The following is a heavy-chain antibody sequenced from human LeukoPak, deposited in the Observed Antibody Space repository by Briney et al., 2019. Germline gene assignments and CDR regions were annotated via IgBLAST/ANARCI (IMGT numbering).Heavy chain of an antibody. J-gene: IGHJ4*02. CDR3: AGGIAARPYYFDY. CDR2: IIPILGIA. Sequence: GASVKVSCKASRGTFSSYAISWVRQAPGQGREWMGRIIPILGIANSAQKFQGRVTITADKSTSTDYMELSSLRSEDTAVYYCAGGIAARPYYFDYWGQGTLVTVSS. V-gene: IGHV1-69*04. CDR1: RGTFSSYA. D-gene: IGHD6-6*01.